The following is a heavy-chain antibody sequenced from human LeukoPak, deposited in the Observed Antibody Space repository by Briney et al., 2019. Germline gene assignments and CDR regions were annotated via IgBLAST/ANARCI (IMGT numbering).Heavy chain of an antibody. J-gene: IGHJ6*03. CDR3: ARGRDGYNYYYYYMDV. Sequence: PSETLSLTCAVYAGSFSGYYWSWVSQPPGKGGEWVGEINHSVSINYNPSLKSRVTISVVTSKNQFSLKLSSVTAADTAVYYCARGRDGYNYYYYYMDVWGKGTTVTVSS. CDR1: AGSFSGYY. V-gene: IGHV4-34*01. D-gene: IGHD5-24*01. CDR2: INHSVSI.